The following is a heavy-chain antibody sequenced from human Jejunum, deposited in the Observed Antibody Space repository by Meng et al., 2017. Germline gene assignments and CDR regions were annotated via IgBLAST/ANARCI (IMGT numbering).Heavy chain of an antibody. J-gene: IGHJ4*02. CDR2: ISGSGSNT. D-gene: IGHD3-10*01. V-gene: IGHV3-23*01. CDR3: AKGLWGTGSHYNPCDY. Sequence: SLKIPCAASGFTFNNYAMSWVRQAPGKGLEWVSGISGSGSNTYYADYVEARFTISRDNCENTLYLQMNSMRVDDTAVYYCAKGLWGTGSHYNPCDYWGQGTLVTVSS. CDR1: GFTFNNYA.